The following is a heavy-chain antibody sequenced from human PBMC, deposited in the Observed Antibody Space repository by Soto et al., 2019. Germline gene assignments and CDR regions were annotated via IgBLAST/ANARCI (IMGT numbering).Heavy chain of an antibody. J-gene: IGHJ4*02. Sequence: EVQLLESGGGLVQPGGSLRLSCAASGFTFSSSAMSWVRQAPGKGLEWVSVITNNGDTTYYADSVKGRFTISRDTSTNTVYLQMNSLRAEDTVIYYCAKLTTNWGQGTLVTVSS. V-gene: IGHV3-23*01. CDR3: AKLTTN. D-gene: IGHD1-1*01. CDR2: ITNNGDTT. CDR1: GFTFSSSA.